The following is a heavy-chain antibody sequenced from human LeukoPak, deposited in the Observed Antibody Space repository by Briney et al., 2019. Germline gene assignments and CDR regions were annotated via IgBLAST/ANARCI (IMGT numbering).Heavy chain of an antibody. Sequence: ASVKVSCKASGYTFTSYGISWVRQAPGQGLEWMGWISAYNGNTNYAQKLQGRVTMTTDTSTSTAYMELRSLRSDDTAVYYCARGPVRFLEWLLGYFDYWGQGTLVTVSS. V-gene: IGHV1-18*01. J-gene: IGHJ4*02. D-gene: IGHD3-3*01. CDR1: GYTFTSYG. CDR3: ARGPVRFLEWLLGYFDY. CDR2: ISAYNGNT.